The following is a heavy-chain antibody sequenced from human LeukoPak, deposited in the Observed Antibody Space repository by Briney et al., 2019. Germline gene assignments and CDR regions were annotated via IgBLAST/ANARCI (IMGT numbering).Heavy chain of an antibody. CDR2: IIPIFGTA. CDR3: ATIADPYYFDY. J-gene: IGHJ4*02. D-gene: IGHD6-13*01. CDR1: GVTFSRYT. V-gene: IGHV1-69*06. Sequence: SVKLSCEASGVTFSRYTISCVRQAPGQGLEWMGGIIPIFGTANYAQKFQGRVTITADKSTSTAYMELSSLRSEDTAVYYCATIADPYYFDYWGQGTLVTVSS.